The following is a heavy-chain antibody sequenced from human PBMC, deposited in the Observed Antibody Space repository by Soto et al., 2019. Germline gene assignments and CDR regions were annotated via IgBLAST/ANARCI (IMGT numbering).Heavy chain of an antibody. Sequence: SETLSLTCTVSGASISSYYWSWIRQPPEKGLEWIAYIYNSGSTNYNPSLKSRVTISVDTSKNQFSLDLSSVTAADTAVYYCATTVIGGIEYWGQGTLVTVPQ. D-gene: IGHD3-16*02. J-gene: IGHJ4*02. CDR3: ATTVIGGIEY. V-gene: IGHV4-59*01. CDR2: IYNSGST. CDR1: GASISSYY.